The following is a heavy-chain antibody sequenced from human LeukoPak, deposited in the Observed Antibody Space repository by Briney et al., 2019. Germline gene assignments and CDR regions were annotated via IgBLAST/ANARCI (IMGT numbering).Heavy chain of an antibody. J-gene: IGHJ3*02. CDR1: GFTFSSYA. V-gene: IGHV3-23*01. CDR2: ITGSGNSA. CDR3: AKDRVYASGSRDAFDI. Sequence: GGSLRLSCAASGFTFSSYAMSWVRQAPGKGQEWVSGITGSGNSAYYADSVKGRFTISRDNSKNTLSLQMNSLRAEDTAVYYCAKDRVYASGSRDAFDIWGQGTMVTVSS. D-gene: IGHD3-10*01.